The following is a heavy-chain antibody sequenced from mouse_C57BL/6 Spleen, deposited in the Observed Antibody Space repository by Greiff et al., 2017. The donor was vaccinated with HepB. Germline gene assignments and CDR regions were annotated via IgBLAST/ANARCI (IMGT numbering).Heavy chain of an antibody. D-gene: IGHD2-3*01. Sequence: EVQGVESGEGLVKPGGSLKLSCAASGFTFSSYAMSWVRQTPEKRLEWVAYISSGGDYIYYADTVKGRFTISRDNARNTLYLQMSSLKSEDTAMYYCTRAPIYDGYSYYFDYWGQGTTLTVSS. J-gene: IGHJ2*01. V-gene: IGHV5-9-1*02. CDR3: TRAPIYDGYSYYFDY. CDR1: GFTFSSYA. CDR2: ISSGGDYI.